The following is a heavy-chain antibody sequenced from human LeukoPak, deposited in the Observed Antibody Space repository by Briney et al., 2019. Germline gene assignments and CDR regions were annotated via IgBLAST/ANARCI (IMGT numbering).Heavy chain of an antibody. D-gene: IGHD6-13*01. Sequence: ASVKVSCKASGYSFTSFGFSWVRQAPGQGLEWMGIINPSGGSTSYAQKFQGRVTMTRDTSTSTVYMELSSLRSEDTAVYYCARDLLHHSSSWPYWGQGTLVTVSS. CDR2: INPSGGST. V-gene: IGHV1-46*01. CDR3: ARDLLHHSSSWPY. J-gene: IGHJ4*02. CDR1: GYSFTSFG.